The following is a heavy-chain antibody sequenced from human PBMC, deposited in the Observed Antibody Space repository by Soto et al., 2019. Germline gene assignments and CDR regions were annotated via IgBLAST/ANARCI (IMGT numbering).Heavy chain of an antibody. CDR3: ARVLFYCSGGSCLVSWFDP. V-gene: IGHV1-2*02. Sequence: ASVKVSCKASGYTFTGYYMHWVRQAPGQGLEWMGWINPNSGGTNYAQKFQGRVTMTRDTSISTAYMELSRLRSDDTAVYYCARVLFYCSGGSCLVSWFDPWGQGTLVTVSS. J-gene: IGHJ5*02. D-gene: IGHD2-15*01. CDR1: GYTFTGYY. CDR2: INPNSGGT.